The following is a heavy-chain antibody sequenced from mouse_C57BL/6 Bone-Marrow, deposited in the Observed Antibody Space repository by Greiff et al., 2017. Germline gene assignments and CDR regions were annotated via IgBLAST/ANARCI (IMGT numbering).Heavy chain of an antibody. CDR2: IYPGHSDT. CDR3: ARAPCADVISPRWDFDV. CDR1: GYTFTSYW. J-gene: IGHJ1*03. V-gene: IGHV1-5*01. D-gene: IGHD1-1*01. Sequence: VQLQPSGTVLARPGASVKMSCKTSGYTFTSYWMHWVKQRPGQGLEWIGAIYPGHSDTSYNQQFKGKATLTAVPSASTAYLELSSLTNEASAVLFCARAPCADVISPRWDFDVWGTGTTVTVSS.